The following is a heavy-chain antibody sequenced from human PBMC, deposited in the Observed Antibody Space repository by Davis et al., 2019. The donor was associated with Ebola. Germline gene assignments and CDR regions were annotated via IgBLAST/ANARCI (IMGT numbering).Heavy chain of an antibody. CDR3: ARFRGSCHRAFYYYGMDV. V-gene: IGHV4-4*02. CDR1: GGSISSSNW. D-gene: IGHD2-15*01. Sequence: MPGGSLRLSCAVSGGSISSSNWWSWVRQPPGKGLEWIGEIYHSGSTNYNPSLKSRVTISVDKSKNQFSLKLSSVTAADTAVYYCARFRGSCHRAFYYYGMDVWGQGTTVTVSS. J-gene: IGHJ6*02. CDR2: IYHSGST.